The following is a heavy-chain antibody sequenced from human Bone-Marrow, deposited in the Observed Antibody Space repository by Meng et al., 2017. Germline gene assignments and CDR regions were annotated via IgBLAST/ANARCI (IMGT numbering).Heavy chain of an antibody. V-gene: IGHV7-4-1*02. D-gene: IGHD3-22*01. Sequence: ASVKVSCKASGYTFTSYAMNWVRQAPGQGLEWMGWINTNTGNPTYAQGFTGRFVFSLDTSVSTAYLQISSLKAEDTAVYYCARVNPDSSGYYYYYYGMDVWGQGTTVTVSS. J-gene: IGHJ6*02. CDR2: INTNTGNP. CDR1: GYTFTSYA. CDR3: ARVNPDSSGYYYYYYGMDV.